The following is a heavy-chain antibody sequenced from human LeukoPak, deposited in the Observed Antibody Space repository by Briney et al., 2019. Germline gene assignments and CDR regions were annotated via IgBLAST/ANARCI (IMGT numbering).Heavy chain of an antibody. V-gene: IGHV4-59*01. J-gene: IGHJ4*02. CDR2: LYYMRGA. CDR1: GGSISGYY. Sequence: SETLSLTCTVSGGSISGYYWSWSRQPPGKGVEWIGNLYYMRGAWYKSSLKSRVTTSVDTSRNEFSLKLSSVTAADTAVYYCARWTSCSGDCHILDCWGQGILVTASS. CDR3: ARWTSCSGDCHILDC. D-gene: IGHD2-21*02.